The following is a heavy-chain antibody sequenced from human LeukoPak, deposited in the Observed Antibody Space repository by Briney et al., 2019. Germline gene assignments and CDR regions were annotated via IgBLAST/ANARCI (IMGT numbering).Heavy chain of an antibody. Sequence: ASVKDSCKASGYTFTSYDINWVRQATGQGLEWMGWMNPTSGNTGYAQKFQGRVTMTRNTSISTAYMELSSLRSEDTAVYYCARVPAMVRGVSPWRDWFDPWGQGTLVTVSS. CDR2: MNPTSGNT. D-gene: IGHD3-10*01. V-gene: IGHV1-8*01. J-gene: IGHJ5*02. CDR3: ARVPAMVRGVSPWRDWFDP. CDR1: GYTFTSYD.